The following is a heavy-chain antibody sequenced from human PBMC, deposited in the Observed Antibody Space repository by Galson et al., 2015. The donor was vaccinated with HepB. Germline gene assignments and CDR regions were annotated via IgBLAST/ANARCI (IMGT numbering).Heavy chain of an antibody. CDR2: IDWDDDK. J-gene: IGHJ6*02. Sequence: PALVKPTQTLTLTCTFSGFSLSTSGMCVSWIRQPPGKALEWLARIDWDDDKYYSTSLKTRLTISKDTSKNQVVLTMTNMDPVDTATYYCARMPYYYDSSGYYVSYYYGMDVWGQGTTVTVSS. CDR1: GFSLSTSGMC. CDR3: ARMPYYYDSSGYYVSYYYGMDV. D-gene: IGHD3-22*01. V-gene: IGHV2-70*11.